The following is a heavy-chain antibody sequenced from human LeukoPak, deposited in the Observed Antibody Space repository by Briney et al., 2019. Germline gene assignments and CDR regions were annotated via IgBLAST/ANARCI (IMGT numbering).Heavy chain of an antibody. D-gene: IGHD3-10*01. J-gene: IGHJ6*03. V-gene: IGHV4-38-2*02. Sequence: SETLSLTCTVSGYSISSGYYWGWIRQPPGKGLEWIGSIYHSGSTYYNPSLKSRVTISVDTSKNQFSLKLSSVTAADTAVYYCARGFRWFGEFAYYMDVWGKGTTVTVSS. CDR3: ARGFRWFGEFAYYMDV. CDR1: GYSISSGYY. CDR2: IYHSGST.